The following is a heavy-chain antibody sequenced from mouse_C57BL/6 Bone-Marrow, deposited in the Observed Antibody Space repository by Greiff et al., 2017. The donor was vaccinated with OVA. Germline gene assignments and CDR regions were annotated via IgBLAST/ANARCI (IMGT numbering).Heavy chain of an antibody. CDR3: GNYYGSSYDYAMDY. D-gene: IGHD1-1*01. CDR2: IYPRSGNT. J-gene: IGHJ4*01. V-gene: IGHV1-81*01. Sequence: VHLVESGAELARPGASVKLSCKASGYTFTSYGISWVKQRTGQGLEWIGEIYPRSGNTYYNEKFKGKATLTADKSSSTAYMELRSLTSEDSAVYFCGNYYGSSYDYAMDYWGQGTSVTVSS. CDR1: GYTFTSYG.